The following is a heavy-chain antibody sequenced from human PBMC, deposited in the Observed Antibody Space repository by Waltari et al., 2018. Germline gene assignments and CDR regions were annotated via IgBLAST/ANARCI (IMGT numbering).Heavy chain of an antibody. Sequence: QVQLVQSGAEVKKPGSSVKVSCKASGGTFSSYAISWVRPAPGQGLEWMGGIIPSFGTANYAQKFQGRVTITADESTSTAYMELSSLRSEDTAVYYCARGYCSGGSCYSFFDYWGQGTLVTVSS. CDR2: IIPSFGTA. CDR3: ARGYCSGGSCYSFFDY. J-gene: IGHJ4*02. V-gene: IGHV1-69*01. D-gene: IGHD2-15*01. CDR1: GGTFSSYA.